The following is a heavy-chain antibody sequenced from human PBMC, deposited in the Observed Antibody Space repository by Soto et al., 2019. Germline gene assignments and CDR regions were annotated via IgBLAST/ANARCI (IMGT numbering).Heavy chain of an antibody. V-gene: IGHV3-33*01. CDR3: ARDGPDIVVVPAAIPTLYYGMDV. J-gene: IGHJ6*02. D-gene: IGHD2-2*01. Sequence: WGSLRLSCAASGFTFSSYGMHWVRQAPGKGLEWVAVIWYDESNKYYADSVKGRFTISRDNSKNTLYLQMNSLRAEDTAVYYCARDGPDIVVVPAAIPTLYYGMDVWGQGTTVTVS. CDR2: IWYDESNK. CDR1: GFTFSSYG.